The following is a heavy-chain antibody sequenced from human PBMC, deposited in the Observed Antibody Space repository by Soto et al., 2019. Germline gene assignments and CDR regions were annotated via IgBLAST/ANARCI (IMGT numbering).Heavy chain of an antibody. D-gene: IGHD3-10*01. CDR1: CGSISSGGYS. CDR3: ARAIGWFGELLGGYYFDY. CDR2: IYHSGST. Sequence: QLQLQESGSGLVKPSQTLSLTCAVSCGSISSGGYSWSWIRQPPGKGLEWIGYIYHSGSTYYNPSLKSRVPISVDRSKNQFSLKLSSVTAADTAVYYCARAIGWFGELLGGYYFDYWGQGTLVTVSS. V-gene: IGHV4-30-2*01. J-gene: IGHJ4*02.